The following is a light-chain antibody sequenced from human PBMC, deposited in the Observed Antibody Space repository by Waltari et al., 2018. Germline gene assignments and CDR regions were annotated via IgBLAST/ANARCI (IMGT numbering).Light chain of an antibody. CDR2: DDT. J-gene: IGLJ2*01. V-gene: IGLV3-21*02. Sequence: SYVLTQPPSMSVAPGQTATVTCWGANIVAKSVPWYQQRAGQAPVFVLVDDTDRPSGSPGRFAGSNADNTATLTIKRVEAGDEADYFCQVWVQSDHRVVFGGGTRLTVL. CDR1: NIVAKS. CDR3: QVWVQSDHRVV.